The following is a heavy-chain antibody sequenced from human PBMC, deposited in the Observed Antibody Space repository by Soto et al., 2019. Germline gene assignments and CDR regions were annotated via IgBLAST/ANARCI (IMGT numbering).Heavy chain of an antibody. D-gene: IGHD2-2*01. Sequence: ASVKVSCKASGYTFTSYYMHWVRQAPGQGLEWMGIINPSGGSTSYAQKFQGRVTMTRDTSTSTVYMELSSLRSEDTAVYYCARTALGYCSSTSCYGGDFNWFDPWGQGTLVTVSS. CDR3: ARTALGYCSSTSCYGGDFNWFDP. CDR2: INPSGGST. CDR1: GYTFTSYY. V-gene: IGHV1-46*03. J-gene: IGHJ5*02.